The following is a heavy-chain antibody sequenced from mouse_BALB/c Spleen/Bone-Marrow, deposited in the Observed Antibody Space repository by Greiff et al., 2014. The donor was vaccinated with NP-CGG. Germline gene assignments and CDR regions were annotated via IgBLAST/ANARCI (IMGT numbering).Heavy chain of an antibody. CDR2: ISSGGSYT. J-gene: IGHJ2*01. Sequence: EVQLQQSGGGLVKPGGSLKLSCAASGFTFSTYAMSWVRQTPEKRLEWAATISSGGSYTYYPDSVKGRFTISRDNAKNTLYLQMSSLRSEDTAMYYCARITTVVATGDYWGQGTTLTVSS. CDR1: GFTFSTYA. CDR3: ARITTVVATGDY. D-gene: IGHD1-1*01. V-gene: IGHV5-9-3*01.